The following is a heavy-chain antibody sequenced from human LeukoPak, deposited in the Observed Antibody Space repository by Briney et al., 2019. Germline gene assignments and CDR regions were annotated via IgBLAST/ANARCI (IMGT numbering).Heavy chain of an antibody. J-gene: IGHJ4*02. D-gene: IGHD3-22*01. CDR3: ARDYFDSSGFYYVYFDF. V-gene: IGHV3-74*01. CDR1: GIIFRSYW. Sequence: GGSLRLSCAASGIIFRSYWMHWVRQVPGKGLMWVSRISPDGTTTTYTDSVKGRFTISRDNAKNSLYLQMNSLRAEDTAVYYCARDYFDSSGFYYVYFDFRGQGTLVTVSS. CDR2: ISPDGTTT.